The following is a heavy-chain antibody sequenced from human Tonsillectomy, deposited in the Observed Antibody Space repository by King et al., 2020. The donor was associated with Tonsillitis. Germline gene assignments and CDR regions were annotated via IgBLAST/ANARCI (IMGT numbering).Heavy chain of an antibody. V-gene: IGHV3-30-3*01. J-gene: IGHJ6*03. CDR2: IGYDGSDQ. CDR3: ARDGPGCSGTNCYFYYYMDV. CDR1: GFTFSGYA. Sequence: VQLVESGGGVVQPGRSLRLPCAGSGFTFSGYAMHWVRQAPGKGLEWVAAIGYDGSDQNYADSVKGRFTISRDNSKNTVYLHMNSLRVEDSATYYCARDGPGCSGTNCYFYYYMDVWGIGTTVTVSS. D-gene: IGHD2-2*01.